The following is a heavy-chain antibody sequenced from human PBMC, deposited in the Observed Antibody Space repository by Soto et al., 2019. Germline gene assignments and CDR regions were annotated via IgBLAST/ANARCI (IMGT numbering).Heavy chain of an antibody. CDR1: GGSISSYY. J-gene: IGHJ5*02. Sequence: PSETLSLTCTVSGGSISSYYLSWIRQPPGKGLEWIGYIYYSGSTNYNPSLKSRVTISVDTSKNQFSLKLSPVTAADTAVYYCARDGNWFDPWGQGTLVTVSS. V-gene: IGHV4-59*01. CDR3: ARDGNWFDP. CDR2: IYYSGST.